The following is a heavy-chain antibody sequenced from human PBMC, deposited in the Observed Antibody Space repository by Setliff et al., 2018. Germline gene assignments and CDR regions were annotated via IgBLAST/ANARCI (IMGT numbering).Heavy chain of an antibody. CDR3: ARGTFSDFWSGDYYDY. Sequence: GGSLRLSCAASGFTFSSYWMSWVRQAPGKGLEWVAFISSDSRTIYYADSVKGRFTISRDNAKNSLYLQMNSLRAEDTAMYHCARGTFSDFWSGDYYDYWGQGTLVTVSS. D-gene: IGHD3-3*01. CDR2: ISSDSRTI. J-gene: IGHJ4*02. CDR1: GFTFSSYW. V-gene: IGHV3-48*01.